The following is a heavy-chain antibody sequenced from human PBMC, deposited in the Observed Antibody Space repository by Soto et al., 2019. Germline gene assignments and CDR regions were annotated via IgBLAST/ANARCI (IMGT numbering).Heavy chain of an antibody. CDR1: GGSISSSSHY. V-gene: IGHV4-39*01. CDR3: ARSSITPRLFMYPFDY. Sequence: QLQLQESGPGLVKPSETLSLTCTVSGGSISSSSHYWGWIRQPPGKGLECIGNIYYDGNTYYNPSLKSRLTISLDTSKNQFSLRLNSVTAADTAVYYCARSSITPRLFMYPFDYWGQGTLVTVSS. D-gene: IGHD6-6*01. CDR2: IYYDGNT. J-gene: IGHJ4*02.